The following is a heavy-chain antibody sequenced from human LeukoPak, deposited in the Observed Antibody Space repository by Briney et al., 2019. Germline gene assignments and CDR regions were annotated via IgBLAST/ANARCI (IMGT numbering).Heavy chain of an antibody. D-gene: IGHD3-10*01. V-gene: IGHV3-66*01. CDR3: ATLWFGDPSPFDY. CDR2: IYSGGST. Sequence: GGSLRLSCAASGFIFSSHWMSWVCQAPGKGLEWVSVIYSGGSTYYADSVKGRFTISRDNSKNTLYLQMNSLRAEDTAVYYCATLWFGDPSPFDYWGQGTLVTVSS. J-gene: IGHJ4*02. CDR1: GFIFSSHW.